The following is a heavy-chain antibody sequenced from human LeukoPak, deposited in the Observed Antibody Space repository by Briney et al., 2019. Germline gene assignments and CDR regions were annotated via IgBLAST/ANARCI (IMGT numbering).Heavy chain of an antibody. J-gene: IGHJ4*02. D-gene: IGHD1-1*01. Sequence: SATLSLTCTVSGGSISSYYWSWIPQPAGKGREWIGRIYISVSTNYNPSLKSRVTMSVDTSKNQFSLKVSSVTAADTAVYYCAGSTTGTTFIGYWGQGTLVTVSS. CDR3: AGSTTGTTFIGY. CDR2: IYISVST. CDR1: GGSISSYY. V-gene: IGHV4-4*07.